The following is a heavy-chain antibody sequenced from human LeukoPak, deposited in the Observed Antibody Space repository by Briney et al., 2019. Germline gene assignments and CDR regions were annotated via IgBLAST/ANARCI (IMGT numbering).Heavy chain of an antibody. D-gene: IGHD2-2*01. Sequence: ASVKVSCKASGYTFTGYYMHWVRQAPGQGLEWMGWINPSSGGTNYAQKFQGRVTMTRDTSISTAYMELSRLRSDDTAVYYCARAVGEYCSSVSCYASDYWGQGTLVTVSS. CDR3: ARAVGEYCSSVSCYASDY. J-gene: IGHJ4*02. CDR2: INPSSGGT. CDR1: GYTFTGYY. V-gene: IGHV1-2*02.